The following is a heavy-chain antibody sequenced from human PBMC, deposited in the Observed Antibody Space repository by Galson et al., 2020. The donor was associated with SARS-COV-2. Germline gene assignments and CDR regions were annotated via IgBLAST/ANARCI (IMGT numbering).Heavy chain of an antibody. CDR2: IWPDGSNK. V-gene: IGHV3-33*01. J-gene: IGHJ4*02. CDR3: ARDLGYSSGWYQNNFDY. CDR1: GFTFSGHG. Sequence: GESLKISCAASGFTFSGHGMHWVRQGPGKGLEWVAGIWPDGSNKYYADSVKGRFTISRDNSKNTLYLQMNSLRAEDTAVYYCARDLGYSSGWYQNNFDYWGQGTLVTVSS. D-gene: IGHD6-19*01.